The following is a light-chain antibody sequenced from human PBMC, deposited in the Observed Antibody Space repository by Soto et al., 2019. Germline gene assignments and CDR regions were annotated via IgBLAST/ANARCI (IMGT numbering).Light chain of an antibody. V-gene: IGKV1-5*03. J-gene: IGKJ3*01. CDR1: QSIGNW. CDR3: QQYNSYV. Sequence: DIQSTQTPSIVSASVGARFILTCRSSQSIGNWWAWYQQKAGKAAKLLSFKASSLESGVPTRFSGSGSGTDFALTISSRQPEDFATYYCQQYNSYVFAPRTKVDIK. CDR2: KAS.